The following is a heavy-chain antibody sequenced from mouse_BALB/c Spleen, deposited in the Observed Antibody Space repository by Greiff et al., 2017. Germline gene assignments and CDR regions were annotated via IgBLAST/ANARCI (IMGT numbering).Heavy chain of an antibody. CDR2: IDPETGGT. D-gene: IGHD2-14*01. CDR1: GYTFTDYE. Sequence: QVQLQQSGAELVRPGASVTLSCKASGYTFTDYEMHWVKQTPVHGLEWIGAIDPETGGTAYNQKFKGKATLTADKSSSTAYMELRSLTSEDSAVYYCTRSEVHYAMDYWGQGTSVTVSS. J-gene: IGHJ4*01. CDR3: TRSEVHYAMDY. V-gene: IGHV1-15*01.